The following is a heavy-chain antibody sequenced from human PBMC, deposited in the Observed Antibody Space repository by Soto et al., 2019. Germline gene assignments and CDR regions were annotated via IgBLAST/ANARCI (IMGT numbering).Heavy chain of an antibody. CDR2: IYRTGST. D-gene: IGHD1-7*01. CDR1: GGSFTSNNW. Sequence: SESLSLTCAVSGGSFTSNNWWTWVRQPPGQGLEWIGEIYRTGSTNYNPSLKSRVTISLDKSENQFSLKVTSLTAADTAVYYCASRDPGTSVDYWGQGTLVTVSS. J-gene: IGHJ4*02. V-gene: IGHV4-4*02. CDR3: ASRDPGTSVDY.